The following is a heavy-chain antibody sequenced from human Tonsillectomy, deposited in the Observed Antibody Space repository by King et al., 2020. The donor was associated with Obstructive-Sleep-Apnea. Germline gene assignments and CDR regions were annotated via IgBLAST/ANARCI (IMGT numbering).Heavy chain of an antibody. Sequence: QLVQSGGEVKKPGASVRVSCKASGYNFKTYGLSWVRQAPGQGLEWMGWISGHNGVTNYAQRLRGRVVMTADTTTSTAYMDLSSLTPDDTAVYYCARDLFYYNSGTSYEDTFDIWGQGTMVTVSS. J-gene: IGHJ3*02. D-gene: IGHD3-10*01. CDR2: ISGHNGVT. V-gene: IGHV1-18*01. CDR3: ARDLFYYNSGTSYEDTFDI. CDR1: GYNFKTYG.